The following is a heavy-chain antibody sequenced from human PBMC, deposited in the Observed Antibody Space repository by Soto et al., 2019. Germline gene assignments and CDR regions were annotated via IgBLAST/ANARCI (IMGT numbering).Heavy chain of an antibody. CDR3: AKGPPVGLNKWCFDP. V-gene: IGHV3-23*01. CDR1: GFTFSNYG. D-gene: IGHD2-8*01. J-gene: IGHJ5*02. Sequence: PGGSLRLSCTVSGFTFSNYGMTWVRQAPGKGLEWVSVISGTGGSTYYADSVKGRFSISRDNSKNTLYLQMNSLRVEDTALYYCAKGPPVGLNKWCFDPWGQGTLVTVSS. CDR2: ISGTGGST.